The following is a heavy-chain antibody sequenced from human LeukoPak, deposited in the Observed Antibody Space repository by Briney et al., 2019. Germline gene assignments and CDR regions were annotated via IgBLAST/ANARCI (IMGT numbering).Heavy chain of an antibody. Sequence: ASVKVSCKASGYTFTGYNIRWVRQAPGQGLEWMGWINPNSGDTNYAQKFQGRVTMTRDASISTAYMELNRLTSDDTAVYYCAREEGSYPESLDYWGQGTLVTVSS. CDR1: GYTFTGYN. V-gene: IGHV1-2*02. J-gene: IGHJ4*02. CDR2: INPNSGDT. D-gene: IGHD1-26*01. CDR3: AREEGSYPESLDY.